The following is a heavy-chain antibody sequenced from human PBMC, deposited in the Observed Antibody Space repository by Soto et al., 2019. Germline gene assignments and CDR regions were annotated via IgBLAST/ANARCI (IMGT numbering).Heavy chain of an antibody. CDR3: ARDNSSSWYAQTNWFDP. Sequence: QVQLVESGGGVVQPGRSLRLSCAASGFTFSSYGMHWVRQTPGKGLEWVAVIWYDGSNKYYADSVKGRFTISRDNSKNTRYLQMNSLSAEDTAVYYCARDNSSSWYAQTNWFDPWGQGTLVTVSS. V-gene: IGHV3-33*01. D-gene: IGHD6-13*01. CDR2: IWYDGSNK. CDR1: GFTFSSYG. J-gene: IGHJ5*02.